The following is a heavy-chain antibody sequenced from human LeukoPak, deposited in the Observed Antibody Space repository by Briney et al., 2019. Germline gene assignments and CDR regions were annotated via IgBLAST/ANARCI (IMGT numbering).Heavy chain of an antibody. D-gene: IGHD6-6*01. Sequence: GGSLRLSCAASGFTFSSYAMSWVRQAPGMGLEWVSAISISGENTYYADSVKGRFTISRDTSRNTLYLQMHSLRAEDTAVYYCARLISTSSSRFSDYWGQGTLVTVSS. CDR2: ISISGENT. V-gene: IGHV3-23*01. CDR1: GFTFSSYA. J-gene: IGHJ4*02. CDR3: ARLISTSSSRFSDY.